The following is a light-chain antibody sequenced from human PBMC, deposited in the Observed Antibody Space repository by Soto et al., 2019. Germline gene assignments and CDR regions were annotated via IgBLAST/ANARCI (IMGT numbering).Light chain of an antibody. CDR3: QQRSNWPVP. J-gene: IGKJ1*01. CDR2: DAS. V-gene: IGKV3-11*01. CDR1: QSVSSY. Sequence: EIVLTQSPATLSLSPGERATLSCRASQSVSSYLAWYQQKPGQAPRLLIYDASNRATGIPARFSGSGSGTDFTLTISSLEPEDFAVYYCQQRSNWPVPFGQGTRVEIK.